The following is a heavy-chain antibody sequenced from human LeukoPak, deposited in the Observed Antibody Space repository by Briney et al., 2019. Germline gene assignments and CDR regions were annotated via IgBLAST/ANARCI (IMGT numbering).Heavy chain of an antibody. V-gene: IGHV3-9*01. CDR1: GFTFDDYA. CDR3: AKGVRYYYYMDV. D-gene: IGHD3-10*01. J-gene: IGHJ6*03. Sequence: GGSLRLSCAASGFTFDDYAMHWVRQAPGKGLEWVSGISWNSGSIGYADSVKGRFTISRDNAKNSLYLQMNSLRAEDTALYYCAKGVRYYYYMDVWGKGPRSPSP. CDR2: ISWNSGSI.